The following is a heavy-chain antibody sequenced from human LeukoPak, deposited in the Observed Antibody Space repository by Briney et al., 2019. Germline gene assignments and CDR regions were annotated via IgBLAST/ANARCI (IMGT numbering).Heavy chain of an antibody. CDR2: ISYDGSNK. Sequence: GGSLRLSCAASGFTFSSYGMHWVRQAPGKGLEWVAVISYDGSNKYYADSVKGRFTISRDNSKNTLYLQMNSLRAEDTAVYYCAKDLSVAVLYYYGSGRYYNGAPFDYWGQGTLVTVSS. CDR1: GFTFSSYG. CDR3: AKDLSVAVLYYYGSGRYYNGAPFDY. J-gene: IGHJ4*02. V-gene: IGHV3-30*18. D-gene: IGHD3-10*01.